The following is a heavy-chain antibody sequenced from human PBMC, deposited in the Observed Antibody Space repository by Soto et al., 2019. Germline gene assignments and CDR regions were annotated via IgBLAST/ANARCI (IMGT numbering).Heavy chain of an antibody. CDR1: GDSLTRNY. CDR2: IHNGRTT. V-gene: IGHV4-59*01. CDR3: ARTLSGGFDY. J-gene: IGHJ4*02. Sequence: QVQLQESGPGLVKPSETLSLTCTVSGDSLTRNYWSWIRQSPGKGLEWLAFIHNGRTTNYNPSLVGRVSISVDTSKIQFSLNLNSVTAADTAVYYCARTLSGGFDYWGQGTLVTVSS.